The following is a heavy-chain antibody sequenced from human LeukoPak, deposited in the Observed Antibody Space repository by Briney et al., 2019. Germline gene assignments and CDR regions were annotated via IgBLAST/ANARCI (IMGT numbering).Heavy chain of an antibody. J-gene: IGHJ4*02. CDR3: ARVSVIAAAGPFDY. CDR1: GGSISSYY. Sequence: PSETLSLTCTVSGGSISSYYWSWIRQPPGKGLEWIGYIYYSGSTNYNPSLKSRVTISVDTSKNQFSLKLSSVTAADTAVYDCARVSVIAAAGPFDYWGQGTLVTVSS. CDR2: IYYSGST. D-gene: IGHD6-13*01. V-gene: IGHV4-59*01.